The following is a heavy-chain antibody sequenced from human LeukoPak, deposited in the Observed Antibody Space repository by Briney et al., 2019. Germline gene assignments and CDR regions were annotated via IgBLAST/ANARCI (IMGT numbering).Heavy chain of an antibody. CDR3: AKDAYLIAVAGNYFEY. Sequence: GGSLRLSCAASGFTFSSYAMSWVRQAPGKGLEWVSTISGSGGSTYYADSLKGRFTISRDNSKNTLYVQMDSLRPEDTAVYYCAKDAYLIAVAGNYFEYWGQGTLVTVSS. J-gene: IGHJ4*02. CDR1: GFTFSSYA. V-gene: IGHV3-23*01. CDR2: ISGSGGST. D-gene: IGHD6-19*01.